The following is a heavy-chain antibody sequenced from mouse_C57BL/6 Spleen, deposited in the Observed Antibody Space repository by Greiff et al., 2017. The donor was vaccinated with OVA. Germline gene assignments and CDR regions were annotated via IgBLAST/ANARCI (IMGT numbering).Heavy chain of an antibody. Sequence: EVKLVESGGGLVKPGGSLKLSCAASGFTFSSYAMSWVRQTPEKRLEWVATISDGGSYTYYPDNVKGRFTISRDNAKNNLYLQMSHLKSEDTAMYYCARGITMGYFDVWGTGTTVTVSS. CDR2: ISDGGSYT. CDR1: GFTFSSYA. CDR3: ARGITMGYFDV. V-gene: IGHV5-4*03. D-gene: IGHD1-1*02. J-gene: IGHJ1*03.